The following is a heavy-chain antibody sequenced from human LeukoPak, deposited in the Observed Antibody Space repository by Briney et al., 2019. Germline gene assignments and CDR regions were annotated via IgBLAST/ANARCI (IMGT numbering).Heavy chain of an antibody. D-gene: IGHD6-19*01. Sequence: PGGSLRLSCAASGFTFSSYWMSWVRQAPGKGLEWVANIKQDGSEKYYVDSVKGRFTISRDNAKNSLYLQMNSLRAEDTAVYYCARECAVAEGDWFDPWGQGTLVTVSS. J-gene: IGHJ5*02. V-gene: IGHV3-7*01. CDR1: GFTFSSYW. CDR2: IKQDGSEK. CDR3: ARECAVAEGDWFDP.